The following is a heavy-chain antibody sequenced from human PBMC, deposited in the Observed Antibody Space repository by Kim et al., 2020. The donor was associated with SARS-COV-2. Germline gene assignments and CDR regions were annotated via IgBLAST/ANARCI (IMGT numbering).Heavy chain of an antibody. Sequence: GGSLRLSCAASGFTFSDYYMSWIRQAPGKGLEWVSYISSSGSTIYYADSVKGRFTISRDNAKNSLYLQMNSLRAEDTAVYYCARAYSSSLPDEDYWGQGTLVTVSS. J-gene: IGHJ4*02. CDR1: GFTFSDYY. CDR3: ARAYSSSLPDEDY. D-gene: IGHD6-13*01. V-gene: IGHV3-11*01. CDR2: ISSSGSTI.